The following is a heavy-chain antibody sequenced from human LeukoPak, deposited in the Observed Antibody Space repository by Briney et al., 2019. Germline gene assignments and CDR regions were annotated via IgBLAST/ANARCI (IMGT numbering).Heavy chain of an antibody. J-gene: IGHJ3*02. CDR1: GFTFSSYA. CDR2: ISGSGGST. V-gene: IGHV3-23*01. Sequence: PGGSLRLSCAASGFTFSSYAMSWVRQAPGKGLEWVSAISGSGGSTYYADSVRGRFTISRDNSKNTLYLQMNSLRAEDTAVYYCAKDPVGYSSSWDPTVAFDIWGQGTMVTVSS. CDR3: AKDPVGYSSSWDPTVAFDI. D-gene: IGHD6-13*01.